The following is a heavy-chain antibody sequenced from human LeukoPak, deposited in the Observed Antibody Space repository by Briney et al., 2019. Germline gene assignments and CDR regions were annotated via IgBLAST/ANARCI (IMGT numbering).Heavy chain of an antibody. D-gene: IGHD1-26*01. Sequence: PSETLSLTCTVSGGSISSGGYYWSWIRQPPGKGLEWIGYIYHSGSTYYNPSLKSRVTISVDRSKNQFSLKLSSVTAADTAVYYCARDRYSESTRHYYYYMDVWGKGTTVTVSS. J-gene: IGHJ6*03. CDR2: IYHSGST. V-gene: IGHV4-30-2*01. CDR1: GGSISSGGYY. CDR3: ARDRYSESTRHYYYYMDV.